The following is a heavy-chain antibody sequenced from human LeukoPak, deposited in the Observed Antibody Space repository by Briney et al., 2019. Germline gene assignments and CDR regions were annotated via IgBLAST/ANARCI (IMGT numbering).Heavy chain of an antibody. D-gene: IGHD6-13*01. Sequence: GESLKISCKGSGYSFTSYWIGWVRQMPGKGLEWMGIIYPGDSDTRYSPSFQGQVTISADKSISTAYLQWSSLKASDTAMYYCARTESDSSSWGEDWFDPWGQGTLVTVSS. CDR3: ARTESDSSSWGEDWFDP. V-gene: IGHV5-51*01. CDR1: GYSFTSYW. CDR2: IYPGDSDT. J-gene: IGHJ5*02.